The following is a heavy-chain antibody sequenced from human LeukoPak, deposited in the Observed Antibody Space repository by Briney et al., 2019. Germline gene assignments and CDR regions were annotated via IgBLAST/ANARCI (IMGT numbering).Heavy chain of an antibody. CDR2: TNTDGTVT. V-gene: IGHV3-74*01. CDR3: ATKQWLAPPPDS. D-gene: IGHD6-19*01. CDR1: GFPFIKYW. Sequence: GGSLSLSCAASGFPFIKYWMLWVRQAPGKGLDSVSRTNTDGTVTTYADSVKGRFTVSRDNADNTMFLQMNSVRDEDTAVYYCATKQWLAPPPDSWGQGTPVTVSS. J-gene: IGHJ4*02.